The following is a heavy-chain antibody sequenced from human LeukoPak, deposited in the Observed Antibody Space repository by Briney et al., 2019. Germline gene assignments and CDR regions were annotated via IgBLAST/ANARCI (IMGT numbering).Heavy chain of an antibody. CDR1: GFTFSSYE. CDR2: ISSSSSTI. D-gene: IGHD3-10*01. J-gene: IGHJ4*02. V-gene: IGHV3-48*01. CDR3: ARGQGTMVRGVIMFFDY. Sequence: GGSLRLSCAASGFTFSSYEMNWVRQAPGKGLEWVSYISSSSSTIYYADSVKGRFTISRDNAKNSLYLQLNSLRAEDTAVYYCARGQGTMVRGVIMFFDYWGQGTLVTVSS.